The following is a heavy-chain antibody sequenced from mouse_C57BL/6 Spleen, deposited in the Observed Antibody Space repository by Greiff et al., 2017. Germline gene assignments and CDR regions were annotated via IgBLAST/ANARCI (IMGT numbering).Heavy chain of an antibody. Sequence: DVHLVESEGGLVQPGSSMKLSCTASGFTFSDYYMAWVRQVPEKGLEWVANINYDGSSTYYLDSLKSRFIISRDNAKNILYLQMSSLKSEDTATYYCARDDYYAMDYWGQGTSVTVSS. CDR1: GFTFSDYY. CDR2: INYDGSST. J-gene: IGHJ4*01. CDR3: ARDDYYAMDY. V-gene: IGHV5-16*01.